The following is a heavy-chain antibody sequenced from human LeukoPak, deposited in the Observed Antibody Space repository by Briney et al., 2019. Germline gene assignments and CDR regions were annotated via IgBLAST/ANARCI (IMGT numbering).Heavy chain of an antibody. Sequence: PGGSLRLSCAASGFTFSSYWVHWVRQAPGKGLVWVSRINNDGSSTSYADSVKGRFTISRDNAKNTLYLQMNSLRAEDTAVYCCATHYSSSSGFDYWGQGTLVTVSS. J-gene: IGHJ4*02. V-gene: IGHV3-74*01. D-gene: IGHD6-6*01. CDR2: INNDGSST. CDR3: ATHYSSSSGFDY. CDR1: GFTFSSYW.